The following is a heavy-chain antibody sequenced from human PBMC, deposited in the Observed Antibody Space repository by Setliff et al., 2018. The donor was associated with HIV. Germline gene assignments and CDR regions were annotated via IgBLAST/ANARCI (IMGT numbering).Heavy chain of an antibody. CDR1: GGSIRSHY. CDR2: IYYSGST. Sequence: SETLSLTCTVSGGSIRSHYWSWIREPPGKGLEWIGYIYYSGSTNYNPSLKSRVTISVDTSKNQFSLRLSSVTAADTAVYYCARQPSWGSIDYWGQGTLVTVSS. J-gene: IGHJ4*02. D-gene: IGHD7-27*01. CDR3: ARQPSWGSIDY. V-gene: IGHV4-59*11.